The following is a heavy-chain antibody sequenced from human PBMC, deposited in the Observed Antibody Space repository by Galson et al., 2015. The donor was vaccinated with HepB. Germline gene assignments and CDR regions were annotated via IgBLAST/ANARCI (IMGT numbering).Heavy chain of an antibody. V-gene: IGHV3-30*04. Sequence: SLRLSCAASGFTFSSYAMHWVRQAPGKGLEWVAVISYDGSNKYYADSVKGRFTISRDNSKNTLYLQMNSLRAEDTAVYYCATSRATMIVVVPILGPLDYWGQGTLVTVSS. D-gene: IGHD3-22*01. CDR2: ISYDGSNK. CDR3: ATSRATMIVVVPILGPLDY. CDR1: GFTFSSYA. J-gene: IGHJ4*02.